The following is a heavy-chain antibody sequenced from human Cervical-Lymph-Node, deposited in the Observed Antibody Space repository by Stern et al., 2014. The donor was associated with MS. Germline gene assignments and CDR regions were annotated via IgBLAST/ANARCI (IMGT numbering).Heavy chain of an antibody. D-gene: IGHD5-18*01. V-gene: IGHV1-46*01. J-gene: IGHJ4*02. CDR3: AREHTAMGFGY. CDR2: SDPSGGST. CDR1: GYTFTSYY. Sequence: VQLVQSGAEVKKPGASVKVSCKASGYTFTSYYVHWVRQAPGEGLEWMGISDPSGGSTSYAQKFQGRVTLTRDTSTSTVYMELNSLRSDDTAMYYCAREHTAMGFGYWGQGTLVTVSS.